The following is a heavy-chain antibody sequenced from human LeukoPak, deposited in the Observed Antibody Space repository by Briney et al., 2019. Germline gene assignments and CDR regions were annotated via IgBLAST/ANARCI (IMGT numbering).Heavy chain of an antibody. V-gene: IGHV5-51*01. J-gene: IGHJ5*02. CDR3: ARQEYCSGGSCYTWFDP. Sequence: GESLKISCKGSGYSINNYWIGWVRQMPGKGLEWTGIIYPADSDIRYSPSFQGQVTIPADKSISTAYLQWSSLKASDTAMYYCARQEYCSGGSCYTWFDPWGQGTLVTVSS. CDR1: GYSINNYW. D-gene: IGHD2-15*01. CDR2: IYPADSDI.